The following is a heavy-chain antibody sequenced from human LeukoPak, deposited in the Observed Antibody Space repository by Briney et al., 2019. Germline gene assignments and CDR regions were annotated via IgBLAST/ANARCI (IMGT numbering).Heavy chain of an antibody. Sequence: ASVKVSCKASGGTFSSYAISWVRQAPGQGREWMGGIIPIFGTANYAQKFQGRVTITADESTSTAYMELSSLRSEDTAVYYCASPPLNYYYNYMDVWGKGTTVTVSS. J-gene: IGHJ6*03. CDR3: ASPPLNYYYNYMDV. CDR2: IIPIFGTA. V-gene: IGHV1-69*13. CDR1: GGTFSSYA.